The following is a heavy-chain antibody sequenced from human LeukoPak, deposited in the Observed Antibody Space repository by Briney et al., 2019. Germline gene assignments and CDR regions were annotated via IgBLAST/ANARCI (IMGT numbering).Heavy chain of an antibody. CDR1: GGSFSGYY. J-gene: IGHJ4*02. D-gene: IGHD1-26*01. CDR3: ARLGVGALYFDY. Sequence: SETLSLTCAVYGGSFSGYYWSWIRQPPGKGLEWIGEINHSGSTNYNPSLKSRVTISVDTSKNQFSLKLSSVTAADTAVYYCARLGVGALYFDYWGQGTLVTVSS. CDR2: INHSGST. V-gene: IGHV4-34*01.